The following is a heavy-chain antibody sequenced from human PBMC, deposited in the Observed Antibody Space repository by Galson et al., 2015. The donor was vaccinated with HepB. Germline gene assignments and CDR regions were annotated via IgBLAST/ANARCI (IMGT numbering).Heavy chain of an antibody. V-gene: IGHV1-58*02. D-gene: IGHD1-26*01. CDR1: GFNFTSSA. CDR3: AAGIVGTTTPDFDS. J-gene: IGHJ4*02. Sequence: SVKVSCKASGFNFTSSAMQWVRQARGQRLEWIGWIVVGSGNTKDAQKFQERVTITRDMSTRTAYMELSSLRSEDTAVYYCAAGIVGTTTPDFDSRGQGTLVTASS. CDR2: IVVGSGNT.